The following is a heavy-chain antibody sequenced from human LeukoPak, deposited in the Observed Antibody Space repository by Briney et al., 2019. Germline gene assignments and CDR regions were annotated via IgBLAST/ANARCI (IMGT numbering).Heavy chain of an antibody. CDR3: ATDIGYSNTPFDY. CDR1: GFTFSSYW. Sequence: GGSLRLSCAASGFTFSSYWMSWVRQAPGKGLEWVANIKQDGSEKYYVDSVKGRFTISRDNAKNSLYLQMNSLRAEDTAVYYCATDIGYSNTPFDYWGQGTLVTVSS. V-gene: IGHV3-7*05. J-gene: IGHJ4*02. D-gene: IGHD4-11*01. CDR2: IKQDGSEK.